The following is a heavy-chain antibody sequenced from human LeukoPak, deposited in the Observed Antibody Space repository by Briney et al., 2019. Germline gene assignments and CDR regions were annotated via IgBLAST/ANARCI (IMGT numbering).Heavy chain of an antibody. Sequence: SETLSLTCTVSGGSIRSYYWGWIPQPPGKGLEWLGYIHYSESTKYNPSLKSRVTMSVDTSKNQFSLKLSSVTAADTAVYYCASRSGSFSDALDIWGQGTLVTVSS. J-gene: IGHJ3*02. V-gene: IGHV4-59*08. D-gene: IGHD3-10*01. CDR1: GGSIRSYY. CDR2: IHYSEST. CDR3: ASRSGSFSDALDI.